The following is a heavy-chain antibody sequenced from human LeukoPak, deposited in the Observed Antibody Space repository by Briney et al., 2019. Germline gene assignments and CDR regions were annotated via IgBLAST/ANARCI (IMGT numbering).Heavy chain of an antibody. J-gene: IGHJ4*02. CDR2: ISSSGSNI. CDR1: GFTFSSYS. V-gene: IGHV3-21*01. D-gene: IGHD4-23*01. Sequence: GGSLRLSCAASGFTFSSYSMNWVRQAPGKGLEWVSSISSSGSNIYYADSVKGRFTISRDNAKNSLYLQMNSLRAEDTAVYYCARTTVAHFDYWGQGTLVTVSS. CDR3: ARTTVAHFDY.